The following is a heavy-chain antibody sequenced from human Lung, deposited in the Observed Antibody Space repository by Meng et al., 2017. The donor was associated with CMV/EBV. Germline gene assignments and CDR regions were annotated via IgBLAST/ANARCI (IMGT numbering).Heavy chain of an antibody. CDR1: FSWYW. CDR3: ASPYYYDSSGFPYVFDI. Sequence: FSWYWMHWVRRASGKGLVWVSRVNSDGRSTSYADSVKGRFTISRDNAKNTLYLQMNSLRAEDTAIYYCASPYYYDSSGFPYVFDIWGQGTMVTVSS. V-gene: IGHV3-74*03. D-gene: IGHD3-22*01. J-gene: IGHJ3*02. CDR2: VNSDGRST.